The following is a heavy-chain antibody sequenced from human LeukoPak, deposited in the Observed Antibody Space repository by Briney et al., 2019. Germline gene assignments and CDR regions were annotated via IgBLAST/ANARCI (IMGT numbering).Heavy chain of an antibody. J-gene: IGHJ3*02. CDR1: GYSISSGYY. D-gene: IGHD3-10*01. CDR3: ARQRVGDAFDI. Sequence: SETLSLTCAVSGYSISSGYYWGWIRQPPGKGLEWIGSIYHSGSTYYNLSLKSRVTISVDTSKNQFSLKLSSVTAADTAVYYCARQRVGDAFDIWGQGTMVTVSS. CDR2: IYHSGST. V-gene: IGHV4-38-2*01.